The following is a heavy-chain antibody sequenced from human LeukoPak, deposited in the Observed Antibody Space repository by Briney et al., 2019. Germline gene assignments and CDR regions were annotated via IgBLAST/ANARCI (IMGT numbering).Heavy chain of an antibody. J-gene: IGHJ4*02. Sequence: GGSLRLSCAASGFTFSSYAMNWIRQAPGKGLEWVSGISGRNYSTYYADSVKGRFTISRDNSKNTLYLQMNSLRAEDTALYYCARSITVVRGVIGAYWGQGTLVTVSS. D-gene: IGHD3-10*01. V-gene: IGHV3-23*01. CDR1: GFTFSSYA. CDR2: ISGRNYST. CDR3: ARSITVVRGVIGAY.